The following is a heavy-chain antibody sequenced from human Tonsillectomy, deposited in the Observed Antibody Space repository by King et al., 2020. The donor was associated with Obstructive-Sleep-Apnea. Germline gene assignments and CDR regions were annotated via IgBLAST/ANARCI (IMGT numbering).Heavy chain of an antibody. V-gene: IGHV4-59*08. CDR3: ARQRDRLEPTDS. CDR1: GGSISGYY. CDR2: IYYSGST. J-gene: IGHJ4*02. Sequence: QLQESGPGLVKPSETLSLTCTVSGGSISGYYWSWIRQPPGKGLVWIGYIYYSGSTNYNPSLKSRVTISVDTSKNQFSLKLSSVTAEDTAVYYCARQRDRLEPTDSWGQGTLVTVSS. D-gene: IGHD1-1*01.